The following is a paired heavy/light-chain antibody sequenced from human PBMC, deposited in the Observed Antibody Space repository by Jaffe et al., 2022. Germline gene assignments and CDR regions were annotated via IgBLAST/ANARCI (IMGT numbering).Heavy chain of an antibody. Sequence: QVQLQESGPGLVKPSETLSLTCAVSGYSISSGYYWGWIRQPPGKGLEWIGSIYHSGSTYYNPSLKSRVTISVDTSKNQFSLKLSSVTAADTAVYYCARHEKDYYGSGSYLLEVVGYFDYWGQGTLVTVSS. D-gene: IGHD3-10*01. CDR1: GYSISSGYY. CDR3: ARHEKDYYGSGSYLLEVVGYFDY. CDR2: IYHSGST. J-gene: IGHJ4*02. V-gene: IGHV4-38-2*01.
Light chain of an antibody. Sequence: EIVLTQSPGTLSLSPGERATLSCRASQSVSSSYLAWYQQKPGQAPRLLIYGASSRATGIPDRFSGSGSGTDFTLTISRLEPEDFAVYYCQQYGSSLPYTFGQGTKLEIK. CDR1: QSVSSSY. V-gene: IGKV3-20*01. J-gene: IGKJ2*01. CDR2: GAS. CDR3: QQYGSSLPYT.